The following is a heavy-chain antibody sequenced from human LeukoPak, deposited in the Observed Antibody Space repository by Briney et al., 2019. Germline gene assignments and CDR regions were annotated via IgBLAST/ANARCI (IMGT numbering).Heavy chain of an antibody. Sequence: SETLSLTCTVSGGSISSYYWSWIRQPPGKGLEWIGYIYYNGSTNYNPSLKSRVTISVDTSKNQFSLKLSSVTAADTAVYYCARDQSYYDSSGYRGDYFDYWGQGTLVTVSS. CDR1: GGSISSYY. J-gene: IGHJ4*02. CDR3: ARDQSYYDSSGYRGDYFDY. V-gene: IGHV4-59*01. D-gene: IGHD3-22*01. CDR2: IYYNGST.